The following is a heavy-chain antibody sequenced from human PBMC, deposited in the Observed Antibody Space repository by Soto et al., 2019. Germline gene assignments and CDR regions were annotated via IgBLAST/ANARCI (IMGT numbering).Heavy chain of an antibody. J-gene: IGHJ4*02. CDR2: LSSSTSHT. CDR1: GFTFSDYY. D-gene: IGHD6-13*01. Sequence: QVQLVESGGGLVKPGGSLRLSCAVSGFTFSDYYMTWIRQAPGKGLEWVSYLSSSTSHTNYADAVKGRFTISRDNATKSLFLQLNSLRAEDTAVDDCARGRGAAADYFDFWGQGTLVTVSS. V-gene: IGHV3-11*05. CDR3: ARGRGAAADYFDF.